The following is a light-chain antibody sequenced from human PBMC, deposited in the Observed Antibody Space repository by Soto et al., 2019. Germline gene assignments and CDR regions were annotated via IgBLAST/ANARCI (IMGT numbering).Light chain of an antibody. CDR1: SSNIGSNT. V-gene: IGLV1-44*01. Sequence: QSVLTQPPSASGTPGQRVTISCSGGSSNIGSNTVNWYQQLPGTAPKLFIYTDNQRPSGVPDRFTGSKSGTSASLAIDGLQSDDEADYYCAAWDDSLNGPVFGGGTQLTVL. J-gene: IGLJ2*01. CDR3: AAWDDSLNGPV. CDR2: TDN.